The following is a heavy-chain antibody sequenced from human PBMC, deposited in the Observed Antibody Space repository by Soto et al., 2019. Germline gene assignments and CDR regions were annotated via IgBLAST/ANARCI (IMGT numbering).Heavy chain of an antibody. Sequence: GGSLRLSRAASGFTFSSYSMNWIRQAPGKGLEWVSSISSSSSYIYYADSVKGRFTISRDNAKNSLYLQMNSLRAEDTAVYYCARDHAQLHHTYFDYRGQGTLVTGSS. J-gene: IGHJ4*02. CDR1: GFTFSSYS. CDR2: ISSSSSYI. V-gene: IGHV3-21*01. D-gene: IGHD2-2*01. CDR3: ARDHAQLHHTYFDY.